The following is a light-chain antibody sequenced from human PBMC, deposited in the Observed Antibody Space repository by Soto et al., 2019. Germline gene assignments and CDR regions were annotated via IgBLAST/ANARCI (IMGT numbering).Light chain of an antibody. CDR1: QSVGNN. V-gene: IGKV3-20*01. J-gene: IGKJ1*01. CDR3: QQYGSSPPRT. CDR2: DAS. Sequence: EIVMTQSPGTLSVSPGERVTLSCRASQSVGNNLAWHQQKPGQAPRLLIYDASNRATGIPARFSGSGSGADFTLTISRLEPEDLAVYYCQQYGSSPPRTFGQGTKVDIK.